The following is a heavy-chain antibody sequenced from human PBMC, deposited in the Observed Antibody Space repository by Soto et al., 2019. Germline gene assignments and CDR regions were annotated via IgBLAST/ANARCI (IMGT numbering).Heavy chain of an antibody. Sequence: QVQLVESGGGVVQPGRSLRLSCAASEFALRSFGMHWVRPAPGKGLEWVAVIWQDGSNEFYAESVKGRFTISRDNSKNTLHLQMSSLRAEDTAVYYCARGGVVGYCSGGRCSDFDYWGQGTLVTVSS. V-gene: IGHV3-33*01. CDR2: IWQDGSNE. D-gene: IGHD2-15*01. CDR1: EFALRSFG. CDR3: ARGGVVGYCSGGRCSDFDY. J-gene: IGHJ4*02.